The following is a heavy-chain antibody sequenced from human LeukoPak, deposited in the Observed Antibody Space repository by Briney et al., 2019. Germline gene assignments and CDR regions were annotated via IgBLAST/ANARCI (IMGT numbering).Heavy chain of an antibody. CDR2: IKSKTDGGTT. J-gene: IGHJ4*02. CDR3: TTDLYYDSSGYYFDY. V-gene: IGHV3-15*01. CDR1: GFTFSNAW. Sequence: GGSLRLSCAASGFTFSNAWMSWARQAPGKGLEWVGRIKSKTDGGTTDYAAPVKGRFTISRDDSKNTLYLQMSSLKTEDTAVYYCTTDLYYDSSGYYFDYWGQGTLVTVSS. D-gene: IGHD3-22*01.